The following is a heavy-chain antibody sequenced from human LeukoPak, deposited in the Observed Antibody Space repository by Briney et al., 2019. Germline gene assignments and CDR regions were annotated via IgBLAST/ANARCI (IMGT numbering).Heavy chain of an antibody. CDR3: AKGAYYYDSSGQYYFDY. V-gene: IGHV3-30*18. CDR2: IAYDGSNK. Sequence: GGSLRLSCAASGFTFSHYGMHWVRQAPGKGLEWVSFIAYDGSNKYYADSVKGRFTISRDNSKNTLYLQMNSLRAEDTAVYYCAKGAYYYDSSGQYYFDYWGQGTLVTVSS. J-gene: IGHJ4*02. D-gene: IGHD3-22*01. CDR1: GFTFSHYG.